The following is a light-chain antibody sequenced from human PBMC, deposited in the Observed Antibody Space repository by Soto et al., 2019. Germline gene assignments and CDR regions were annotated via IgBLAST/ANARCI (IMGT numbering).Light chain of an antibody. Sequence: DIVMTQSPDSLAVSLGERATINCKSSQSVLYSSNNKNYLAWSQQKPGQPPKLLIYWASTRESGVPDRFSGSGSGTDFTLTISSLQAEDVAVYYCQQYYSTPRALTFGGGTKVDIK. CDR2: WAS. CDR3: QQYYSTPRALT. J-gene: IGKJ4*01. V-gene: IGKV4-1*01. CDR1: QSVLYSSNNKNY.